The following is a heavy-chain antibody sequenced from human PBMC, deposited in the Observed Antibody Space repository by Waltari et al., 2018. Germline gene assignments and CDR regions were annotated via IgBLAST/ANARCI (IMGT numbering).Heavy chain of an antibody. CDR2: IIPIFGTA. CDR1: GGTFSSYA. Sequence: QVQLVQSGAEVKKPGSSVKVSCQASGGTFSSYAISWVRQATGQGLGWMGGIIPIFGTANYAQKFQGRVTNTTDESTSTAYMELSSLRSEDTAVYYCARKNYYDSSGYSPANWYFDLWGRGTLVTVSS. CDR3: ARKNYYDSSGYSPANWYFDL. J-gene: IGHJ2*01. V-gene: IGHV1-69*05. D-gene: IGHD3-22*01.